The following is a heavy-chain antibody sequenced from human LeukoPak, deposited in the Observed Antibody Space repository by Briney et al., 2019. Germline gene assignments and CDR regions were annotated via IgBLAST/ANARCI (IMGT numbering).Heavy chain of an antibody. D-gene: IGHD2-15*01. CDR1: GGSISSYY. CDR2: IYYSGST. CDR3: ARLYCSGGSCYSGY. V-gene: IGHV4-59*08. Sequence: SETLSLTCTVSGGSISSYYWSWIRQPPGKGLEWIGYIYYSGSTNYNPSLKSRVTISVDTSKNQFSLKLSSVTAADTAVYYCARLYCSGGSCYSGYWGQGTLVTVSS. J-gene: IGHJ4*02.